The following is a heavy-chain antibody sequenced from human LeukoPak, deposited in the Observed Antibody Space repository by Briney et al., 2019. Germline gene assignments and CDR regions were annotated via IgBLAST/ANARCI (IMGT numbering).Heavy chain of an antibody. D-gene: IGHD4-17*01. J-gene: IGHJ4*02. CDR2: INPNSGGT. V-gene: IGHV1-2*06. CDR3: ARDYTVTTVFDY. CDR1: GYTFTGYY. Sequence: ASVKVSCKASGYTFTGYYMHWVRPAPGQGLEWMGRINPNSGGTNYAQKFQGRVTMTRDTSISTAYMELSRLRSDDTAVYYCARDYTVTTVFDYWGQGTLVTVSS.